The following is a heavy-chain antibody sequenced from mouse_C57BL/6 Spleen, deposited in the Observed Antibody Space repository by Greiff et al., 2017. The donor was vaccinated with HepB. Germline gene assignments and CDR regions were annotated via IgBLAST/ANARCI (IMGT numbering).Heavy chain of an antibody. D-gene: IGHD2-3*01. CDR3: ARWDGYFDY. Sequence: VQLKQSGPELVKPGASVKISCKASGCTFTDYYMNWVKQSHGKSLEWIGDINPNNGGTSYNQKFKGKATLTVDKSSSTAYMELRSLTSEDSAVYYCARWDGYFDYWGQGTTLTVSS. V-gene: IGHV1-26*01. J-gene: IGHJ2*01. CDR2: INPNNGGT. CDR1: GCTFTDYY.